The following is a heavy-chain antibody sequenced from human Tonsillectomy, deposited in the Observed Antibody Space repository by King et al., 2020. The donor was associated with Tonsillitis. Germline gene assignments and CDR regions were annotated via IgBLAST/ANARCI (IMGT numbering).Heavy chain of an antibody. J-gene: IGHJ3*02. Sequence: VQLVESGGGLVQPGRSLRLSCGASGFRFDDYGMHWVRQASGEGLEGVSGISWDSDTIAYAVSVKGRFTISRDNAKNSLYLQMNSLRAEDTALYYCAKDIDDDFWSGPRAFDIWGQGTMVTVSS. V-gene: IGHV3-9*01. D-gene: IGHD3-3*01. CDR3: AKDIDDDFWSGPRAFDI. CDR1: GFRFDDYG. CDR2: ISWDSDTI.